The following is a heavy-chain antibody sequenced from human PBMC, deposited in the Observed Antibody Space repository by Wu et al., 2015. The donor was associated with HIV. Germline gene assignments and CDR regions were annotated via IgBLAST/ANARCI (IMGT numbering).Heavy chain of an antibody. CDR3: AREPPGGSYLDY. D-gene: IGHD1-26*01. J-gene: IGHJ4*02. CDR1: GATFTSYA. Sequence: QVQLVQSGAEVKKPGASVKVSCKASGATFTSYALSWVRQAPGQGLEWMGWINPNSGGSKSPQKFQGRVTMTRDTSISTAYMELSRLRSDDTAVYYCAREPPGGSYLDYWGQGTLVTVSS. V-gene: IGHV1-2*02. CDR2: INPNSGGS.